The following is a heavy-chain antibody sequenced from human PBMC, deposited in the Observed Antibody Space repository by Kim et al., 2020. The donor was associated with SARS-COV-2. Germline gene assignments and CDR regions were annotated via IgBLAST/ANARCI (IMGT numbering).Heavy chain of an antibody. D-gene: IGHD2-2*01. CDR1: GFTFSSYR. CDR3: SKGMVASAAVPLDF. J-gene: IGHJ4*02. Sequence: GGSLRLSCEASGFTFSSYRMNWVRQAPGKGLEWVAAIRYDTGYIYYAESVKGRFTISRDNSKNTLYLQMNSLRAEDTGVYYCSKGMVASAAVPLDFWGQG. CDR2: IRYDTGYI. V-gene: IGHV3-33*01.